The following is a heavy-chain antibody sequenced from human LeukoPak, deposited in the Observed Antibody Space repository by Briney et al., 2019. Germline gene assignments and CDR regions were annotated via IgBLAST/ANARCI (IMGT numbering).Heavy chain of an antibody. CDR1: GYSFTNFW. V-gene: IGHV5-51*01. Sequence: GESLKISCKGSGYSFTNFWIGWVRQMPGKGLEWMGIIYPGDSGTRYSPSFQGQVTISADKSIRTAYLQWSSLKASDTAMYYCARPVNPVTRPFDYWGQGTLVTVSS. CDR3: ARPVNPVTRPFDY. D-gene: IGHD4-17*01. CDR2: IYPGDSGT. J-gene: IGHJ4*02.